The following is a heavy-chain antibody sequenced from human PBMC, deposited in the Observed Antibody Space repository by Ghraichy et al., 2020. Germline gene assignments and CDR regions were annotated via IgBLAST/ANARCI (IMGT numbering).Heavy chain of an antibody. J-gene: IGHJ4*02. D-gene: IGHD6-19*01. CDR1: GGSFSGYY. CDR3: ARRPKIGYSSDWGQVQGYYFDY. CDR2: INHSGST. V-gene: IGHV4-34*01. Sequence: SQILSLTCAVYGGSFSGYYWSWIRQPPGKGLEWIGEINHSGSTNYNASLKSRVTISVDTSKNQFSLKLSSVTAADTAVYYCARRPKIGYSSDWGQVQGYYFDYWGQRTLVTVSS.